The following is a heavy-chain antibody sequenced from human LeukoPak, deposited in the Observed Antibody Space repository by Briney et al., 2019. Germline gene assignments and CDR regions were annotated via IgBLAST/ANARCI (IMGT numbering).Heavy chain of an antibody. Sequence: GGSLRLSCAASGFTFSSYSMNWVRQAPGKGLEWVSSISSSSSYIYYADSVKGRFTISRDNAKKSLYLQMNSLRAEDTAVYYCARGIGYGSGSFDYWGQGTLVTVSS. D-gene: IGHD3-10*01. V-gene: IGHV3-21*01. CDR2: ISSSSSYI. CDR1: GFTFSSYS. J-gene: IGHJ4*02. CDR3: ARGIGYGSGSFDY.